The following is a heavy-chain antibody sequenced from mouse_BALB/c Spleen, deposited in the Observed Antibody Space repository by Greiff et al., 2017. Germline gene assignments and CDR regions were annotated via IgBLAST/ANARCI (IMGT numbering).Heavy chain of an antibody. V-gene: IGHV5-17*02. CDR2: ISSGSSTI. CDR1: GFTFSSFG. J-gene: IGHJ4*01. Sequence: EVNVVESGGGLVQPGGSRKLSCAASGFTFSSFGMHWVRQAPEKGLEWVAYISSGSSTIYYADTVKGRFTISRDNPKNTLFLQMTSLRSEDTAMYYCARSSTMITTGGFMDYWGQGTSVTVSS. CDR3: ARSSTMITTGGFMDY. D-gene: IGHD2-4*01.